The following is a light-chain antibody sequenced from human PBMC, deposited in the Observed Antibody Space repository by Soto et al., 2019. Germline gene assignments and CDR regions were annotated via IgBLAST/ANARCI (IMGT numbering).Light chain of an antibody. CDR1: SSDVGGYDY. J-gene: IGLJ1*01. V-gene: IGLV2-14*01. Sequence: QSVLTQPASVSGSPGQSITISCTGTSSDVGGYDYVSWYQLHPGKAPKLMVFEVSNRPSGVSYRFSGSKSGNTASLTISGLQAEDEADYYCTSCTSTTTYVFGTGTKVTVL. CDR3: TSCTSTTTYV. CDR2: EVS.